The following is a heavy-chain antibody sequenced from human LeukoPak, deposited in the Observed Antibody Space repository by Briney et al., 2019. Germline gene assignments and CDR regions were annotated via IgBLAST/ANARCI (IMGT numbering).Heavy chain of an antibody. D-gene: IGHD6-19*01. CDR1: GFTLSSYD. Sequence: QPGGSLRLSCAASGFTLSSYDMHWVRQTTGKGLEWVSVIGSAGDTYYLGSVKGRFTISRENAKNSLYLQMDSLRAGDTAVYYCARAVAGTPDYWGQGTLVTVSS. CDR3: ARAVAGTPDY. V-gene: IGHV3-13*01. J-gene: IGHJ4*02. CDR2: IGSAGDT.